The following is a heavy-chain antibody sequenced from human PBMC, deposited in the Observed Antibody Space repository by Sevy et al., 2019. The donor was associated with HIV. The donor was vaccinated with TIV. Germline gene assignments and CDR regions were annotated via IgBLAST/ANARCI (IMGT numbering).Heavy chain of an antibody. J-gene: IGHJ4*02. CDR3: ARVRQSSTSWYFDY. CDR2: IYHSGST. V-gene: IGHV4-4*02. Sequence: SETLSLTCTVSGGSVARSYWWSWVRQPPGKGLEWIGEIYHSGSTNSNPSLKSRVTLSVDKSENQFSLRLTSVTAADTAVYYCARVRQSSTSWYFDYWGQGTLVTVSS. D-gene: IGHD6-13*01. CDR1: GGSVARSYW.